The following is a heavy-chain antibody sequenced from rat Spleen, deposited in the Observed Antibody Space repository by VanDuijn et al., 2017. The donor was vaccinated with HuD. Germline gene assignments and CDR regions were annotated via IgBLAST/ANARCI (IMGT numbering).Heavy chain of an antibody. CDR3: TRDSNNNYGAYWYFDF. V-gene: IGHV2-13*01. J-gene: IGHJ1*01. Sequence: QVQLKESGPGLVQPSQTLSLTCTVSGFSLNNYGVIWVRQPPGKGLEWMGVIWGNGNTNYNSALKSRLSISRDTSKNQVFLKMNSLQIDDTGTYYCTRDSNNNYGAYWYFDFWGPGTMVTVSS. CDR2: IWGNGNT. CDR1: GFSLNNYG. D-gene: IGHD1-10*01.